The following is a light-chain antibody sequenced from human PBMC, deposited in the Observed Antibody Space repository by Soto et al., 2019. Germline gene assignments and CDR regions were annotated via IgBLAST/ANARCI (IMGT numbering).Light chain of an antibody. J-gene: IGLJ1*01. CDR2: EVS. CDR3: SSYTSSSTLEV. Sequence: QSVLTQPASVSGSPGQSITISYTGTSSDVGGYNYVSWYQQHPGKAPKLMIYEVSNRPSGVSNRFSGSKSGNTASLTISGLQAEDEADYYCSSYTSSSTLEVFGTGTKVTVL. CDR1: SSDVGGYNY. V-gene: IGLV2-14*01.